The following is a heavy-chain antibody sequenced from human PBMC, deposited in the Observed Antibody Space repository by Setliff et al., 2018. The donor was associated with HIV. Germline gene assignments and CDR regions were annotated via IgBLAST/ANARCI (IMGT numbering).Heavy chain of an antibody. V-gene: IGHV3-20*04. CDR1: GFTFDDYG. D-gene: IGHD4-17*01. Sequence: PGGSLRLSCEASGFTFDDYGMNWVRQAPGKGLEWVSGINWNGRSTGDADFVKGRFTISRDNAKNSLYLRMNSLGAEDTALYYCAKTTGSVLGTYYFDSWGQGTRVTVSS. CDR2: INWNGRST. CDR3: AKTTGSVLGTYYFDS. J-gene: IGHJ4*02.